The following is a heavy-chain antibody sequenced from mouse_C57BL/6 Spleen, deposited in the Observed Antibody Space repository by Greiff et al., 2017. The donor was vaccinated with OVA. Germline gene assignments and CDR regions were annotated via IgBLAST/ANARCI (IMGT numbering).Heavy chain of an antibody. D-gene: IGHD2-3*01. J-gene: IGHJ3*01. CDR2: IHPNSGST. V-gene: IGHV1-64*01. CDR3: ARTYDGYYAWFAY. Sequence: VQLQQPGAELVKPGASVKLSCKASGYTFTSYWMHWVKQRPGQGLEWIGMIHPNSGSTNYNEKFKSKATLTVDKSSSTAYMQLSSLTSEDSAVYYCARTYDGYYAWFAYWGQVTLVTVSA. CDR1: GYTFTSYW.